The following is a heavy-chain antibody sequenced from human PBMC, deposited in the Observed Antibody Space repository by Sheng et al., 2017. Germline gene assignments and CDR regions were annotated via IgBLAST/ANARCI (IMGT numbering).Heavy chain of an antibody. J-gene: IGHJ5*02. CDR2: ISYDGSNK. CDR1: GFTFSTYE. CDR3: ARDFAYRRWFDP. V-gene: IGHV3-30*07. D-gene: IGHD1-26*01. Sequence: PGGSLRLSCVTSGFTFSTYEMDWVRQAPGKGLEWVAVISYDGSNKYYADSVKGRFTISRDNSKNTLYLQMNSLRADDTAVYYCARDFAYRRWFDPWGQGTRGRPSP.